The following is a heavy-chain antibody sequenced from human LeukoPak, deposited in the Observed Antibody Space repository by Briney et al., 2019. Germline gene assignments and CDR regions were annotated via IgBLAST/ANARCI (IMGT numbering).Heavy chain of an antibody. CDR3: TTAIGSSGWYGATYYYYGMDV. CDR2: IKSKTDGGTT. CDR1: GFTFSNAW. J-gene: IGHJ6*02. D-gene: IGHD6-19*01. Sequence: PGGSLRLSCAASGFTFSNAWMSWVRQAPGKRLEWVGRIKSKTDGGTTDYAAPVKGRFTISRDDSKNTLYLQMNSLKTEDTAVYYCTTAIGSSGWYGATYYYYGMDVWGQGTTVTVSS. V-gene: IGHV3-15*01.